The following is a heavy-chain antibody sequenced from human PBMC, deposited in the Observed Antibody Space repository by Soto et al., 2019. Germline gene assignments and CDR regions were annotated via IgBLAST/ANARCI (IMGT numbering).Heavy chain of an antibody. CDR1: GVTVSSYW. D-gene: IGHD3-10*01. CDR2: INSDGSST. J-gene: IGHJ6*02. CDR3: ARVTSGDFPYYYYYYGMDV. Sequence: GGSLRLSCAASGVTVSSYWMHWVRQAPGKGLVWVSRINSDGSSTSYADSVKGRFTISRDNAKNTLYLQMNSLRAEDTAVYYCARVTSGDFPYYYYYYGMDVWGQGTTVTVSS. V-gene: IGHV3-74*01.